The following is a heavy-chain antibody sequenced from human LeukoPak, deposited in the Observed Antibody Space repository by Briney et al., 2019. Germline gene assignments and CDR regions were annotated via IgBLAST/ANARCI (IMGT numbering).Heavy chain of an antibody. CDR3: ARELYCSGGSCGY. J-gene: IGHJ4*02. Sequence: PGGSLTLACAASGFTVSSNYMSWVRQAPGKGLEWVAGISSGGSTYYAAPVKGRFTISRDTSKHTLYLQTTRLRAEDTAVYYCARELYCSGGSCGYWGQGTLVTVSS. CDR2: ISSGGST. V-gene: IGHV3-53*01. CDR1: GFTVSSNY. D-gene: IGHD2-15*01.